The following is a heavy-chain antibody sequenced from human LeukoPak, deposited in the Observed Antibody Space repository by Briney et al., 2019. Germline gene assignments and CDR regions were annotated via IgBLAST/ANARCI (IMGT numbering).Heavy chain of an antibody. CDR2: ISAYNGNT. V-gene: IGHV1-18*01. J-gene: IGHJ3*02. D-gene: IGHD3-3*01. Sequence: GASVKVSCKASGYTFTSYGISWVRQAPGQGLEWMGWISAYNGNTNYAQKLQGRVSMTTDTSTSTAYMERSSLRADDTAVYYCARAKEGTYYDFWSGESGDAFDIWGQGTMVTVSS. CDR1: GYTFTSYG. CDR3: ARAKEGTYYDFWSGESGDAFDI.